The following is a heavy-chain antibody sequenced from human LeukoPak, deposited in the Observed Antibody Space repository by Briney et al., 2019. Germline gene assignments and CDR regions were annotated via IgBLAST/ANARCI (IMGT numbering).Heavy chain of an antibody. Sequence: ASVKVSCKASGYTFTSYGISWVRQAPGQGLEWMGWISAYNGNTNYAQKLQGRVTMTTDTSTSTAYMELRSLRSDDTAVYYCARDNFYDILTGYPADYWGQGTLVTVSS. CDR3: ARDNFYDILTGYPADY. V-gene: IGHV1-18*01. CDR2: ISAYNGNT. CDR1: GYTFTSYG. D-gene: IGHD3-9*01. J-gene: IGHJ4*02.